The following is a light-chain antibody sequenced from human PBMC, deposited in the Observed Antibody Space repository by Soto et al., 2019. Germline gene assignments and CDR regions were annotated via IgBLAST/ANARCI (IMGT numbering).Light chain of an antibody. CDR3: QQYGSSPTWT. J-gene: IGKJ1*01. V-gene: IGKV3-20*01. Sequence: ESVLTQSPGTLSLSPGXRVSLSCRASQSVSSNYLAWYQQKPGQAPRLLIYGASTRATGIPDRFSGSGSGTDFTLTISRLESEDSAVYYCQQYGSSPTWTFGQGTKVDIK. CDR2: GAS. CDR1: QSVSSNY.